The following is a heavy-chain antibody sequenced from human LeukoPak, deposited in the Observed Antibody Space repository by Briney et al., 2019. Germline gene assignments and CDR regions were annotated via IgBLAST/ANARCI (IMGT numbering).Heavy chain of an antibody. CDR2: MNPNSGNT. CDR3: ARPPSIGGSYYYYGMDV. Sequence: GASVKVSCKASGYTFTNYDVNWVRQATGQGLEWMGWMNPNSGNTGYAQKFQGRVTMTRNTSISTAYMELSSLRSEDTAVYYCARPPSIGGSYYYYGMDVWGQGTTVIVSS. J-gene: IGHJ6*02. D-gene: IGHD3-10*01. V-gene: IGHV1-8*01. CDR1: GYTFTNYD.